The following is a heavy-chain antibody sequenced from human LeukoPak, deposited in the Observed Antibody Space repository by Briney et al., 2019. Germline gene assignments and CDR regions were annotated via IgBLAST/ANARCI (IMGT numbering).Heavy chain of an antibody. CDR2: IYTSGST. CDR3: ARDPPGIYYSNYMDV. V-gene: IGHV4-4*07. CDR1: GGSISSYY. D-gene: IGHD1-26*01. Sequence: SETLSLTCTVSGGSISSYYWSWIRQPAGKGLEWIGRIYTSGSTNYNPSLKSRVTMSVDTSKNQFSLMLSSVTAADTAVAYCARDPPGIYYSNYMDVGGKGPTVTVSS. J-gene: IGHJ6*03.